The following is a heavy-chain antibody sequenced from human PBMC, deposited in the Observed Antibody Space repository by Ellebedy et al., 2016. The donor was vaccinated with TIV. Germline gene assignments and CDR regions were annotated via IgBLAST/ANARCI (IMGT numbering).Heavy chain of an antibody. D-gene: IGHD4-17*01. Sequence: LSLTCXASGFTFSSYWMSWVRQAPGKGLEWVANIKQDGREKYYVDSVKGRFTISRDNAKNSLYLQMNSLRAEDTAVYYCARLQMTTTFNWFDPWGQGTLVTVSS. V-gene: IGHV3-7*03. J-gene: IGHJ5*02. CDR2: IKQDGREK. CDR1: GFTFSSYW. CDR3: ARLQMTTTFNWFDP.